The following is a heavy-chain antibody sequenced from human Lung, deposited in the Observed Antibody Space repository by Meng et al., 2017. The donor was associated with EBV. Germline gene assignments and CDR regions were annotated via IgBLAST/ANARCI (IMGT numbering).Heavy chain of an antibody. D-gene: IGHD2-2*01. CDR1: GRSFSSSY. CDR3: ARGGTSSAPFNY. Sequence: QVQLQQSGGGLLKPWVSLSLTCGVSGRSFSSSYWIWTRQPPGKGLEWIGQINYSGITIYNPSLKSRVTISVDTSENQFSLSLISVTAADTAVYYCARGGTSSAPFNYWGQGTLVTVSS. J-gene: IGHJ4*02. V-gene: IGHV4-34*01. CDR2: INYSGIT.